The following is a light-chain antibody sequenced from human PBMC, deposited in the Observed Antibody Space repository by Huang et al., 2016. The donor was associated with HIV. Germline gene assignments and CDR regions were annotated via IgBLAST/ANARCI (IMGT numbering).Light chain of an antibody. V-gene: IGKV4-1*01. J-gene: IGKJ2*01. CDR2: WAS. CDR3: QQYYNTSYT. Sequence: DIVMTQSPDSLAVSLGERATINCKSSQSVLYSSNNKNYLAWYQQKPGPPPKLLVSWASTRESGVPDRFSASGSGTDFTLTISSLQAEDVAVYFCQQYYNTSYTFGQGTKLEIK. CDR1: QSVLYSSNNKNY.